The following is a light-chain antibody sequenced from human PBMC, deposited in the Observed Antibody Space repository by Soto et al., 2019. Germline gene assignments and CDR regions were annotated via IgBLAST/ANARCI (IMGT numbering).Light chain of an antibody. CDR1: QTISSW. CDR2: KAS. Sequence: DIQMTQSPSTLSGSVGDRVTITCRASQTISSWLAWYQQKPGKAPKPLIYKASTLKSGVPSRFSGSGSGTEFTLTISSLQHDDFATYYCQHDNSYSAACGQGTKVEIK. V-gene: IGKV1-5*03. J-gene: IGKJ1*01. CDR3: QHDNSYSAA.